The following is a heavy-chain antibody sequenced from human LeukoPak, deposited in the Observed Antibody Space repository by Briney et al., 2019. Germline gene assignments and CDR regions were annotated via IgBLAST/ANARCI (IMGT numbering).Heavy chain of an antibody. Sequence: ASVKVSCKASGYTFTSYGITWVRQAAGQGLEWMGWMNAGNGNTKYSQKFQGRVSISRDTSATTAYMELSSLTSEDTAVYYCARDATYCRGSTCSYYGLDVWGQGTTVTVSS. CDR2: MNAGNGNT. CDR1: GYTFTSYG. J-gene: IGHJ6*02. CDR3: ARDATYCRGSTCSYYGLDV. D-gene: IGHD2-15*01. V-gene: IGHV1-3*01.